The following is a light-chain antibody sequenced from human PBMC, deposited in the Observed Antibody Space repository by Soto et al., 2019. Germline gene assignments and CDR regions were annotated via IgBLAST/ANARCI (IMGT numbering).Light chain of an antibody. CDR1: QSISSIY. CDR3: QQYGSSPGT. CDR2: GAS. V-gene: IGKV3-20*01. Sequence: VLTQSPGTLSLSPGERATLSCRASQSISSIYLAWYQQKPGQTPRLLIYGASTRATGTPDRFSSSGSGTDYTLTISRLEPEDFAVYYCQQYGSSPGTFGQGTKVEIK. J-gene: IGKJ1*01.